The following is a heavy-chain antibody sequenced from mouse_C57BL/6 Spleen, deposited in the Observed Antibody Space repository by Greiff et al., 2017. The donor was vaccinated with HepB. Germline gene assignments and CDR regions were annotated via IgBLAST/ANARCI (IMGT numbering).Heavy chain of an antibody. CDR2: FYPGSGSI. CDR3: ARNEEYYGSSYEWYYAMDY. V-gene: IGHV1-62-2*01. J-gene: IGHJ4*01. CDR1: GYTFTEYT. D-gene: IGHD1-1*01. Sequence: VQLQQSGAELVKPGASVKLSCKASGYTFTEYTIHWVKQRSGQGLEWIGWFYPGSGSIKYNEKFKDKATLTADKSSSTVYMELSRLTSEDSAVYFCARNEEYYGSSYEWYYAMDYWGQGTSVTVSS.